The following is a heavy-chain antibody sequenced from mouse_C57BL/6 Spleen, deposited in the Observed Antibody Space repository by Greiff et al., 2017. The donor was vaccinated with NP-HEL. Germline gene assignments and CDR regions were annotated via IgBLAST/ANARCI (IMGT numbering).Heavy chain of an antibody. J-gene: IGHJ3*01. CDR3: ARGSGSPFDY. V-gene: IGHV1-69*01. CDR1: GYTFTSYW. CDR2: IDPSDSYT. D-gene: IGHD1-3*01. Sequence: QVQLQQPGAELVMPGASVKLSCKASGYTFTSYWMHWVKQRPGQGLEWIGEIDPSDSYTNYNHKFKGKSTLTVDKSSSTAYMQLSSLTSEDSAVYYCARGSGSPFDYWGQGTLVTVSA.